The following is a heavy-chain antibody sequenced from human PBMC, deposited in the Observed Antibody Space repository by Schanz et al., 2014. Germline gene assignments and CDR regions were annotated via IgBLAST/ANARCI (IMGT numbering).Heavy chain of an antibody. CDR2: IASGGSHT. V-gene: IGHV3-21*04. CDR1: GFTFSSYG. Sequence: EVQLVESGGGLVKPGGSLRLSCAASGFTFSSYGMNWVRQAPGKGLEWVSTIASGGSHTFYADSVTGRFTISGDNSKTTMFSKMNSLRVEDTTIYYCAKDATQVNGMAVWGQGATVTVSS. CDR3: AKDATQVNGMAV. J-gene: IGHJ6*02.